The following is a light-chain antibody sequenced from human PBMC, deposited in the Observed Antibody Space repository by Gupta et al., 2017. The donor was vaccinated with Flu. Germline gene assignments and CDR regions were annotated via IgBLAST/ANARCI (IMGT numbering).Light chain of an antibody. CDR1: SYNIGRKN. CDR2: ENN. Sequence: KVTASSSGGSYNIGRKNVPWYQQLPGKAPKLLICENNKRPSGIPDRFSGSRSDKSATLSISGLKAGDEAEYYCEKWDSKIDGWVFGGGTKLTVL. V-gene: IGLV1-51*02. CDR3: EKWDSKIDGWV. J-gene: IGLJ3*02.